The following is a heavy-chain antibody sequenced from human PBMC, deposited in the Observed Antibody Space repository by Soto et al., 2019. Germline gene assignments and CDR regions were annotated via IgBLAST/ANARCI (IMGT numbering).Heavy chain of an antibody. CDR2: ISSSSSHI. CDR3: ARDVADCYSSSYDYYSMDV. V-gene: IGHV3-21*01. J-gene: IGHJ6*02. Sequence: GRSMRLSCAASGFTLGSYAMNWVRQAPGKGLEWVSSISSSSSHIYYADSGKGRFTISRDYAKNSLYLRMNSLRAKDTAVYYCARDVADCYSSSYDYYSMDVWGQGTMVTVSS. CDR1: GFTLGSYA. D-gene: IGHD2-21*01.